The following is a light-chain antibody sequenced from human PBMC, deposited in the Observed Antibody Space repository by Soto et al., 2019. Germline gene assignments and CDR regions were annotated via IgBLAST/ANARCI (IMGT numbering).Light chain of an antibody. J-gene: IGKJ1*01. CDR2: GAS. V-gene: IGKV3-20*01. CDR1: QSVSSSY. Sequence: EIVLTQSPGTLSLSPGEGATLSCRASQSVSSSYLAWYQQKPGQAPRLLIYGASSRATGIPDRFSGGGSGTHFTLTMSRLEPEDFAVYYCQQYDNSPWTFGQGTKVEIK. CDR3: QQYDNSPWT.